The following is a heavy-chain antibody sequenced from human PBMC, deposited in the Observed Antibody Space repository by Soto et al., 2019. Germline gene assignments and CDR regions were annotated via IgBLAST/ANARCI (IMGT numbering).Heavy chain of an antibody. D-gene: IGHD2-15*01. CDR2: IYYSGST. CDR1: GGSISSSSYY. V-gene: IGHV4-39*01. J-gene: IGHJ6*03. CDR3: ARLLGYCSGGSCQQDYYYYYMDV. Sequence: SETLSLTCTVSGGSISSSSYYWGWIRQPPGKGLEWIGSIYYSGSTYYNPSLKSRVTISVDTSKNQFSLKLSSVTAADTAVYYCARLLGYCSGGSCQQDYYYYYMDVWGKGTTVTVSS.